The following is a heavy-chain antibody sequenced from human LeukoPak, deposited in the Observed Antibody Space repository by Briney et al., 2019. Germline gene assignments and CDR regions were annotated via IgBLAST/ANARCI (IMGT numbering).Heavy chain of an antibody. CDR2: IYYSGST. CDR3: ARAVEMATAYFDY. CDR1: GGSISSSSYY. D-gene: IGHD5-24*01. V-gene: IGHV4-61*05. J-gene: IGHJ4*02. Sequence: SETRSLTCTVSGGSISSSSYYWSWIRQRPGEGLEWIGYIYYSGSTNYNPSLKSRVTISVDTSKNQFSLKLSSVTAADTAVYYCARAVEMATAYFDYWGQGTLVTVSS.